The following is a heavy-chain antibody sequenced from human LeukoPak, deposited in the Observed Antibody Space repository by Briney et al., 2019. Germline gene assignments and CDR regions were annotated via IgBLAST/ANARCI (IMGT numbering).Heavy chain of an antibody. Sequence: SETLSLTCTVSGGSISSSSYYWGWIRQPPGKGLEWIGSIYYSGSTYYNPSLKSRVTISVDTSKNQFSLKLSSVTAADTAVYYCARTPVVVPAAIPYYFDYWGQGTLVTVSS. CDR1: GGSISSSSYY. V-gene: IGHV4-39*01. CDR3: ARTPVVVPAAIPYYFDY. D-gene: IGHD2-2*01. CDR2: IYYSGST. J-gene: IGHJ4*02.